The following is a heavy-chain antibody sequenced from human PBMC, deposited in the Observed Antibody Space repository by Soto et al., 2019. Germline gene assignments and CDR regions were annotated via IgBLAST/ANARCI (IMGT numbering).Heavy chain of an antibody. V-gene: IGHV4-4*02. CDR3: ARDRSGSTLYYWCMLYVWYFDY. CDR1: SGSISSSNW. CDR2: IYHSGST. D-gene: IGHD2-8*01. J-gene: IGHJ4*02. Sequence: QVQLQESGPGLVKPSGTLSLTCAVSSGSISSSNWWSWVRQPPGKGLEWIGEIYHSGSTNYNPSLKSRVTTSVDKTKNQFSLKLSSVTGADTAVYYCARDRSGSTLYYWCMLYVWYFDYWGQGTLVTVSS.